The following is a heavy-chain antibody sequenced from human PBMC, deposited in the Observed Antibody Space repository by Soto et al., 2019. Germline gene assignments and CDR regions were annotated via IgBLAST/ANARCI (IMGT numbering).Heavy chain of an antibody. J-gene: IGHJ4*02. Sequence: SETLSLTCTVSGGSISTTSYYWGWIRQPPGKGLEWIGSVYYSGSTNYNPSLKSRVTISVDTSKNQFSLKLSSVTAADTAVYYCARQSRTPLGSTSYWGQGTLVTVSS. CDR1: GGSISTTSYY. D-gene: IGHD6-13*01. CDR3: ARQSRTPLGSTSY. CDR2: VYYSGST. V-gene: IGHV4-39*01.